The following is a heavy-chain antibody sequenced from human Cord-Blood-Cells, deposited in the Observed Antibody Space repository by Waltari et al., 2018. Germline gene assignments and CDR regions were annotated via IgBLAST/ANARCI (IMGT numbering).Heavy chain of an antibody. V-gene: IGHV1-69*01. J-gene: IGHJ3*02. CDR3: ATGLGSRGIAAAGDAFDI. D-gene: IGHD6-13*01. Sequence: QVPLVQSGAVVKKPGSSVKVSCKASGGTFSSYSISWVRQAPGQGLEWMGGMSPIFGTAKYAQKFQGRVTITADEATSTADMELSSLRSEDTAVYYCATGLGSRGIAAAGDAFDIWGQGTMVTVSS. CDR1: GGTFSSYS. CDR2: MSPIFGTA.